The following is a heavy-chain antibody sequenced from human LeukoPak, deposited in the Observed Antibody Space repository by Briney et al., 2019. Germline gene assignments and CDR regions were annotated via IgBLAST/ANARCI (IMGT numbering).Heavy chain of an antibody. CDR1: GFTFSGYG. D-gene: IGHD6-6*01. CDR3: ARDHESSSGAFDY. Sequence: GGSLRLSCAASGAASGFTFSGYGMHWVRQAPGKGLEWVAFIEYDGSQKHFADSVKGRFTISRDNAKNSLYLQMNSLRAEDTAVYYCARDHESSSGAFDYWGQGTLVTVSS. V-gene: IGHV3-30*02. CDR2: IEYDGSQK. J-gene: IGHJ4*02.